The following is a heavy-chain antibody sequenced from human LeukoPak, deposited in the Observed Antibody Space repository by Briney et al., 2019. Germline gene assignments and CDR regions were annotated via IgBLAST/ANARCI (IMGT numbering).Heavy chain of an antibody. V-gene: IGHV4-34*01. D-gene: IGHD3-3*01. Sequence: SETLSLTCAVYGGSFSGYYWSWIRQPPGKGLEWIGEINHSGSTNDNPSLKSRVTISVDTSKNQFSLKLSSVTAADTAVYYCARGPSGDFWSGYYFSAFDIWGQGTMVTVSS. CDR1: GGSFSGYY. J-gene: IGHJ3*02. CDR2: INHSGST. CDR3: ARGPSGDFWSGYYFSAFDI.